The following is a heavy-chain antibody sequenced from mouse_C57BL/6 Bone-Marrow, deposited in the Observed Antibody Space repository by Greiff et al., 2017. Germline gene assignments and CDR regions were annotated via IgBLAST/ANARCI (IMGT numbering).Heavy chain of an antibody. CDR1: GFTFSSYA. Sequence: EVQGVESGEGLVKPGGSLKLSCAASGFTFSSYAMPWVRQTPEKRLEWVAYISSGGDYIYYADTVKGRYTISRDNARNTLYLQMSSLKSEDKSMDYCTRGRCYYKAYWGQGTLVTVSA. CDR3: TRGRCYYKAY. D-gene: IGHD2-12*01. CDR2: ISSGGDYI. V-gene: IGHV5-9-1*02. J-gene: IGHJ3*01.